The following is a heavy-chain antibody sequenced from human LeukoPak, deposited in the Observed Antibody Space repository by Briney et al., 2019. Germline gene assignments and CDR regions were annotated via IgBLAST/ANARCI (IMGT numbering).Heavy chain of an antibody. J-gene: IGHJ6*03. Sequence: SETLSLTCTVSGGSISSYYWSWIRQPPGKGLEWIGYIYYSGSTNYNPSLKSRVTISVDTSKNQFSLKLSPVTAADTAVYYCARAPRGYYYYMDVWGKGTTVTVSS. CDR1: GGSISSYY. CDR2: IYYSGST. V-gene: IGHV4-59*01. CDR3: ARAPRGYYYYMDV.